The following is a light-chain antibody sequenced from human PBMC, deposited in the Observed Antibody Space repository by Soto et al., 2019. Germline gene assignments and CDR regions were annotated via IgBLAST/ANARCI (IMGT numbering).Light chain of an antibody. CDR1: HNDIGTYDY. V-gene: IGLV2-14*03. Sequence: QSALTQPTSVSGSPGQSITISCTGNHNDIGTYDYVSWYQQHPGRAPRLLIYGVTTRPSGISDRFSASKSGLTASLTISGLQPEDEADYYCSSFTSDRIYVFGPGPKLTVL. CDR2: GVT. J-gene: IGLJ1*01. CDR3: SSFTSDRIYV.